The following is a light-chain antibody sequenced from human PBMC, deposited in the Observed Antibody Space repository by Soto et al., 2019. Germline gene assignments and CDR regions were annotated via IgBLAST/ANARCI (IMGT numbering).Light chain of an antibody. V-gene: IGLV3-1*01. CDR3: QAWDSSVV. Sequence: SYELTQPPSVSVSPGQTASMTCSGDKLGGKYVCWYQQKPGQSPVLVIYDDSKRPSGTPERFSGSNSGNTATLTISGTQAMDEADYYCQAWDSSVVFGGGTKLT. J-gene: IGLJ2*01. CDR2: DDS. CDR1: KLGGKY.